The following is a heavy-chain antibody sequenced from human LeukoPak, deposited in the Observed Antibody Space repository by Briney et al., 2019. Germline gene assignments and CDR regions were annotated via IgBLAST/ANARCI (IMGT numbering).Heavy chain of an antibody. V-gene: IGHV3-23*01. D-gene: IGHD2-15*01. J-gene: IGHJ4*02. CDR3: AKPYCGGSCYFDY. CDR2: ISGSGGST. Sequence: GGPLRLSCAASGFPFSSYAMSWVRQAPGKGREWVSAISGSGGSTYYADSVKGRFTISRDNSKNTLYLQMNSLRAEDTAVYYCAKPYCGGSCYFDYWGQGTLVTVSS. CDR1: GFPFSSYA.